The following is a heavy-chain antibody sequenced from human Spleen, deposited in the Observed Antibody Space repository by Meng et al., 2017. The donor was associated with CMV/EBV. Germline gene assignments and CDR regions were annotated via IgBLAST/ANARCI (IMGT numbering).Heavy chain of an antibody. V-gene: IGHV1-2*02. CDR1: GYTFISYY. Sequence: ASVKVSCKTSGYTFISYYIYWVRQAPGQGLEWLGWIIPNSGGTNSAQKFQGRVTLTRDTSISTAYMELSRLRSDDTAVYYCARGYSGYDFDYWGQGTLVTVSS. J-gene: IGHJ4*02. D-gene: IGHD5-12*01. CDR2: IIPNSGGT. CDR3: ARGYSGYDFDY.